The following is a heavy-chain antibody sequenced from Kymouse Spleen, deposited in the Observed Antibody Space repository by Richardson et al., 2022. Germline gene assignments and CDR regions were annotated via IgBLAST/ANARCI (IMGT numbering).Heavy chain of an antibody. D-gene: IGHD3-10*01. J-gene: IGHJ4*02. CDR2: IYYSGST. V-gene: IGHV4-39*01. CDR3: ARGGLLWFGEFSFDY. CDR1: GGSISSSSYY. Sequence: QLQLQESGPGLVKPSETLSLTCTVSGGSISSSSYYWGWIRQPPGKGLEWIGSIYYSGSTYYNPSLKSRVTISVDTSKNQFSLKLSSVTAADTAVYYCARGGLLWFGEFSFDYWGQGTLVTVSS.